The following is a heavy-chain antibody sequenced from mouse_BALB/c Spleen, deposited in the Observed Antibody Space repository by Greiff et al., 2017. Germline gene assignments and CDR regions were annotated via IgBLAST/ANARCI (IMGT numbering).Heavy chain of an antibody. Sequence: EVQLQESGTVLARPGASVKMSCKASGYTFTSYWMHWVKQRPGQGLEWIGAIYPGNSDTSYNQKFKGKAKLTAVTSTSTAYMELSSLTNEDSAVYYCTRLVYYGNYFDYWGQGTTLTVSS. D-gene: IGHD2-1*01. CDR2: IYPGNSDT. CDR1: GYTFTSYW. J-gene: IGHJ2*01. CDR3: TRLVYYGNYFDY. V-gene: IGHV1-5*01.